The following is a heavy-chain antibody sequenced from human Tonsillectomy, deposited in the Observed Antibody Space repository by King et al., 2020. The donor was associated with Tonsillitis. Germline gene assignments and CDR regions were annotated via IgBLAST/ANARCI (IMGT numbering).Heavy chain of an antibody. CDR3: ATPNDYDSTPYAFDI. J-gene: IGHJ3*02. D-gene: IGHD3-22*01. V-gene: IGHV4-34*01. CDR1: GGSFSGYY. Sequence: VQLQQWGAGLLEPSETLSLTCAVYGGSFSGYYWSWIRQPPGKGLEWIGEINHSGSTNCNPSLKTRVTISVDTSTNQFSLKLNTLTAADTAVYYCATPNDYDSTPYAFDIWGQGTMVTVSS. CDR2: INHSGST.